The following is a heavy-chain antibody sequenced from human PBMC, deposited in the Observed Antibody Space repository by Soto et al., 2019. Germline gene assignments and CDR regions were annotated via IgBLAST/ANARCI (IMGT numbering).Heavy chain of an antibody. J-gene: IGHJ4*02. D-gene: IGHD4-17*01. CDR1: GFTFSSYG. Sequence: PGGSLRLSCAASGFTFSSYGMHWVRQAPGKGLEWVAVIWYDGSNKYYADSVKGRFTISRDNSKNTVYLQMDSLRAEDTAVYYCGYGDPTSSWGQGTLVTVSS. CDR3: GYGDPTSS. V-gene: IGHV3-33*01. CDR2: IWYDGSNK.